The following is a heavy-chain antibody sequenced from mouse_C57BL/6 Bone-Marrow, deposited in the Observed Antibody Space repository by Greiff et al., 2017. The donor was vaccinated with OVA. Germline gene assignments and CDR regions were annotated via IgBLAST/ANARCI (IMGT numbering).Heavy chain of an antibody. CDR2: FHPYNDDT. J-gene: IGHJ2*01. D-gene: IGHD5-1*01. CDR1: GYTFTTYP. CDR3: ARSSTFFYYFDY. V-gene: IGHV1-47*01. Sequence: VKLMESGAELVKPGASVKMSCKASGYTFTTYPIEWMKQNHGKSLEWIGNFHPYNDDTKYNEKFKGKATLTVEKSSNTVYLELSRLTSDDSAVYYCARSSTFFYYFDYWGQGTTLTVSS.